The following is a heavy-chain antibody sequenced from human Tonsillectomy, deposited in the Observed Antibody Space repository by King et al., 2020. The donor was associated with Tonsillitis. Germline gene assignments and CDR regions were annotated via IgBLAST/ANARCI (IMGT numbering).Heavy chain of an antibody. D-gene: IGHD6-25*01. CDR2: IYPGDSST. Sequence: VQLVESGAEVKKPGESLKISCTASGYSFSDFWIAWVRQLPGKGLEWMGIIYPGDSSTRYSLSFQDQVTISADKSINTAFLQWSSLKASDTAIYYCARHSAAGPIYHYYYGLDVWGQGTTVTVSS. V-gene: IGHV5-51*01. CDR3: ARHSAAGPIYHYYYGLDV. J-gene: IGHJ6*02. CDR1: GYSFSDFW.